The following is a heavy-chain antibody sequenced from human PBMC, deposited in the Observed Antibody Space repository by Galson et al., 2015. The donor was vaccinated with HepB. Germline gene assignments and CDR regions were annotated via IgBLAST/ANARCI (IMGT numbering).Heavy chain of an antibody. J-gene: IGHJ4*02. CDR1: GFTFSSYS. CDR3: ASISPLGGIAAAVNFDY. D-gene: IGHD6-13*01. Sequence: SLRLSCAASGFTFSSYSMNWVRQAPGKGLEWVSSISSSSSYIYYADSVKGRFTISRDNAKNSLYLQMNSLRAEDTAVYYCASISPLGGIAAAVNFDYWGQGTLVTVSS. CDR2: ISSSSSYI. V-gene: IGHV3-21*01.